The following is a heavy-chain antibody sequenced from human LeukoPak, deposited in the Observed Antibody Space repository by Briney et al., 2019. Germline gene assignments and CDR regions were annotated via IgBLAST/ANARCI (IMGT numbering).Heavy chain of an antibody. D-gene: IGHD4-17*01. CDR1: GFTFYSYW. CDR3: ARDEPTVTTGPPVGS. Sequence: GGSLRLSCVASGFTFYSYWMHWVRQAPGKGLVWVSRINGDGSTSNYADSVKGRFTISRDNAKNTLYLQMHSLRAEDTAVYYCARDEPTVTTGPPVGSWGQGTLVTVSS. J-gene: IGHJ4*02. V-gene: IGHV3-74*01. CDR2: INGDGSTS.